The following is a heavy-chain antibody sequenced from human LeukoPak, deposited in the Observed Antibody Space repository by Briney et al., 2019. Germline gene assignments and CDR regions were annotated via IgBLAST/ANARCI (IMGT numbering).Heavy chain of an antibody. CDR2: ISWNSGST. CDR1: GFTFDDYA. Sequence: GGSLRLSCAASGFTFDDYAMHWVRQAPGKGLEWVSGISWNSGSTGYADSVKGRFTISRDNAKNSLYLQMNSLRAEDTALYYCAKDAEIAAAGHFHWFDPWGQGTLVTVSS. CDR3: AKDAEIAAAGHFHWFDP. D-gene: IGHD6-13*01. J-gene: IGHJ5*02. V-gene: IGHV3-9*01.